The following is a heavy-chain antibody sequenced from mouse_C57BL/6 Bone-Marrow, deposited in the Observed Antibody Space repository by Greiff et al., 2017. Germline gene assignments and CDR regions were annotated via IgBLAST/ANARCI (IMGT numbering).Heavy chain of an antibody. CDR1: GYTFTDYN. J-gene: IGHJ2*01. D-gene: IGHD1-1*01. CDR2: INPNNGGT. CDR3: ARDDYYGSSPGY. Sequence: EVKLMESGPELVKPGASVKMSCKASGYTFTDYNMHWVKQSHGKSLEWIGYINPNNGGTSYNQKFKGKATLTVNKSSSTAYMELRILTSEDSAVYYCARDDYYGSSPGYWGQGTTLTVSS. V-gene: IGHV1-22*01.